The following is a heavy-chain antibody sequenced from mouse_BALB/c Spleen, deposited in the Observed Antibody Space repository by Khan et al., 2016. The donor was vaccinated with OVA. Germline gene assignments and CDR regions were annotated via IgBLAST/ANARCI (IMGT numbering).Heavy chain of an antibody. V-gene: IGHV2-6-1*01. D-gene: IGHD2-10*01. CDR3: ARQPYFHYYIMDY. J-gene: IGHJ4*01. CDR1: GFSFTNYG. Sequence: VQLQESGPGLVAPSQSLSITCIISGFSFTNYGIHWVRQPPGKGLEWLVVIWSDGSTSYNSALKSRLSISRDNSKSQVFLRMNSLQTDDTAMYYCARQPYFHYYIMDYWGQGTSVIVSS. CDR2: IWSDGST.